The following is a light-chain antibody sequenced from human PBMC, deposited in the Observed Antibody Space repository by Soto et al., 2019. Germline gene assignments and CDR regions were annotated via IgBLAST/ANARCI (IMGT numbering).Light chain of an antibody. CDR1: MRDIGAYNL. J-gene: IGLJ3*02. CDR2: EVS. V-gene: IGLV2-14*01. CDR3: NSYTTSNTLV. Sequence: QSALTQPASVSGSPGQSITISCAGTMRDIGAYNLVSWYQQHPGKAPRLIFYEVSHRPSGVSDRFSGSKSGNTASLTISGLQAEDEADYYCNSYTTSNTLVFGGGTK.